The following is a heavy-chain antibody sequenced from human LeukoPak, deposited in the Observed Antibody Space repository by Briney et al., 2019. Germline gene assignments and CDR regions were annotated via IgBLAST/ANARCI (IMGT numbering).Heavy chain of an antibody. V-gene: IGHV4-4*07. D-gene: IGHD1-1*01. Sequence: SETLSLTCTVSGGSISSYYWTWVRQSAGKGLEWIGRISASGNTNYNPSLNSRVTMSVDTSTTQFSLKLTSVTAADTAVYYCAREERSSTPGYWGQGTLVTVSS. CDR3: AREERSSTPGY. CDR2: ISASGNT. CDR1: GGSISSYY. J-gene: IGHJ4*02.